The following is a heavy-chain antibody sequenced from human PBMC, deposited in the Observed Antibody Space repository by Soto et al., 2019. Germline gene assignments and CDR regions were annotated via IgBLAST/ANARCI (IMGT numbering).Heavy chain of an antibody. J-gene: IGHJ4*02. CDR3: ASTWSGYYYFDS. CDR1: GFTFSTYT. Sequence: QLQLVESGGGVVQPGRSRRLSCAASGFTFSTYTMHWVRQAPGKGLEWVASILYDGSNRYYGDSVKGRFTISRDNSKNTLYLQMNSLRAEDTAVYYCASTWSGYYYFDSWGQGTLVTVSS. D-gene: IGHD3-3*01. V-gene: IGHV3-30*04. CDR2: ILYDGSNR.